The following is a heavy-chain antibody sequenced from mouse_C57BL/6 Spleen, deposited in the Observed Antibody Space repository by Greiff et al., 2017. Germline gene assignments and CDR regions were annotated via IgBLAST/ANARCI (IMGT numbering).Heavy chain of an antibody. CDR1: GYTFTDYE. V-gene: IGHV1-15*01. Sequence: VKLQESGAELVRPGASVTLSCKASGYTFTDYEMHWVKQTPVHGLEWIGAIDPETGGTAYNQKFKGKAILTADKSSSTAYMELRSLTSEDSAVYYCTRGLRDYAMDYWGQGTSVTVSS. CDR3: TRGLRDYAMDY. D-gene: IGHD1-1*01. CDR2: IDPETGGT. J-gene: IGHJ4*01.